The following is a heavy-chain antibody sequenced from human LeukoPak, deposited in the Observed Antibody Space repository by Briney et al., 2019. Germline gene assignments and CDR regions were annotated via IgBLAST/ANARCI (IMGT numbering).Heavy chain of an antibody. CDR2: IYYSGST. CDR3: ARLRGRSGGSCYHPNFDS. Sequence: SETLSLTCTVSGGSITSYYWSWIRQPPGKGLEWIGYIYYSGSTNYNPSLKSRVTLSVDTSKNQFSLKLSSVTAADTAVYYCARLRGRSGGSCYHPNFDSWGQGTLVTVSS. J-gene: IGHJ4*02. V-gene: IGHV4-59*08. CDR1: GGSITSYY. D-gene: IGHD2-15*01.